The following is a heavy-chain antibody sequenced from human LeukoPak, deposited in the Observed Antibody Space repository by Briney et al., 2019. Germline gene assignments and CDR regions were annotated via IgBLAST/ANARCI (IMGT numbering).Heavy chain of an antibody. CDR2: INTVSSYI. J-gene: IGHJ4*02. V-gene: IGHV3-11*06. Sequence: GGSLRLSCAASGFTLSDSYMSWIRQAPGKGLEWVSSINTVSSYIKYADSVKGRFTISRDNAKNSLYLQMNSLRAEDTAVFYCARDLASRSFGYWGQGTLVTVSS. CDR1: GFTLSDSY. D-gene: IGHD5-24*01. CDR3: ARDLASRSFGY.